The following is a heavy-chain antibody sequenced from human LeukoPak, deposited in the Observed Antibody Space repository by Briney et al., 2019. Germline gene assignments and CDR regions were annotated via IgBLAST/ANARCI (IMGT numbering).Heavy chain of an antibody. CDR2: IYYSGNT. D-gene: IGHD3-22*01. CDR1: GGSISSSSYY. J-gene: IGHJ4*02. V-gene: IGHV4-30-4*01. CDR3: ARYYYDSSGYPSFDY. Sequence: SETLSLTCTVSGGSISSSSYYWSWIRQPPGKGLEWIGYIYYSGNTYYNPSLKSRVTISIDTSKNQFSLRLTSVTAADTAVYFCARYYYDSSGYPSFDYWGQGTLVTVSS.